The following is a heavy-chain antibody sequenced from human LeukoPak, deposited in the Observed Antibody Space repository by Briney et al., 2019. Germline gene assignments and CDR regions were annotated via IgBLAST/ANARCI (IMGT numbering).Heavy chain of an antibody. J-gene: IGHJ4*02. CDR3: ARALAARNLFDY. CDR2: ISSSSSYT. CDR1: GFTFSDYY. D-gene: IGHD2-15*01. V-gene: IGHV3-11*06. Sequence: WGSLRLSCAASGFTFSDYYMSWIRQAPGKGLEWVSYISSSSSYTNYADSVKGRLTITRDNAKNSLYLQMNSLRAEDTAVYYCARALAARNLFDYWGQGTLVTVSS.